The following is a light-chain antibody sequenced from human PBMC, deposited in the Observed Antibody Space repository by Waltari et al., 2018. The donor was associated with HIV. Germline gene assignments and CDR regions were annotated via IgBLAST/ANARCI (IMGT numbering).Light chain of an antibody. J-gene: IGLJ2*01. V-gene: IGLV2-14*01. CDR3: TSYTSGSVL. CDR1: NVDVGAFKL. CDR2: ALH. Sequence: QSALTQPASVSGSPGQSITISCTGINVDVGAFKLVPWYQHHPGKAPKLLIYALHTRPSVASDRFSGSKSGNSASLTISGLQTADEADYYCTSYTSGSVLFGGGTNLTVL.